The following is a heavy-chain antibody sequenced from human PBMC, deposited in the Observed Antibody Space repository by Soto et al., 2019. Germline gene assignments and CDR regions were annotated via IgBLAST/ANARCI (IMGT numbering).Heavy chain of an antibody. V-gene: IGHV3-23*01. CDR1: GFTFSSYA. J-gene: IGHJ4*02. D-gene: IGHD4-17*01. Sequence: GGSLGLSCAASGFTFSSYAMSWVRQAPGKGLEWVSTISDSANSTYSADSVKGRFTISRDNSQNTLYLQMNSLRAEDTAGYDCARYWYGDPLWDKDDFDYCGRGTVETVSS. CDR2: ISDSANST. CDR3: ARYWYGDPLWDKDDFDY.